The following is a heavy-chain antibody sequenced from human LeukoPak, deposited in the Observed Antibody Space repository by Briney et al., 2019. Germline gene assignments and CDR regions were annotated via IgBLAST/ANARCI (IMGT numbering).Heavy chain of an antibody. CDR3: ARSKGLGYCSSTSCHYYYYYGMDV. Sequence: GGSLRLSCAASGFTFSSYAMHWVRQAPGKGLEWVAVISYDGSNKYYADSVKGRFTISRDNSKNTLYLQMNSLRAEDTAVYYCARSKGLGYCSSTSCHYYYYYGMDVWGKGTTVTVSS. J-gene: IGHJ6*04. D-gene: IGHD2-2*01. CDR1: GFTFSSYA. CDR2: ISYDGSNK. V-gene: IGHV3-30*04.